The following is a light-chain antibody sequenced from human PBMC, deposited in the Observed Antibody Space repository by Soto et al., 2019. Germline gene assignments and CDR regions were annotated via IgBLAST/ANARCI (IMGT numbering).Light chain of an antibody. V-gene: IGKV3-15*01. CDR2: GAS. CDR3: QQYKDWPLI. Sequence: EKVMTQSPAALSVSPGERATLSCRASQSVNSNLAWYQQKAGQAPRLLLYGASTRATGIPARFSGSASGTEFTLTISSLQSEDSAVYYCQQYKDWPLIFGGGTKVEIK. J-gene: IGKJ4*01. CDR1: QSVNSN.